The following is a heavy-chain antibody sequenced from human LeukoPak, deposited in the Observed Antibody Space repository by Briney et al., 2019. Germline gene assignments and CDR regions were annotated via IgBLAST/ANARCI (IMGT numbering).Heavy chain of an antibody. Sequence: GGSLRLSCAASGFTLTNAWMSWVRQAPGKRLEWVSSISSSSYIYHADSVKGRFTISRDNAKNSLYLQMNSLRAEDTAVYYCARVVGAHQVSDYWGQGTLVTVSS. J-gene: IGHJ4*02. CDR1: GFTLTNAW. D-gene: IGHD1-26*01. CDR3: ARVVGAHQVSDY. CDR2: ISSSSYI. V-gene: IGHV3-69-1*01.